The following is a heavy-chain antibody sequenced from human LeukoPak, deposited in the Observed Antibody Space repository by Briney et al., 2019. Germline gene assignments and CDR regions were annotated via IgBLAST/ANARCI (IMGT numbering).Heavy chain of an antibody. V-gene: IGHV3-33*01. D-gene: IGHD3-10*01. CDR1: GFTFSSYG. CDR3: ARDSSYGSGSYYIDY. J-gene: IGHJ4*02. CDR2: IWYDGSNK. Sequence: PGRSLRLSCAASGFTFSSYGMHWVRQAPGKGLEWAAVIWYDGSNKYYADSVKGRFTISRDNSKNTLYLQMNSLRAEDTAVYYCARDSSYGSGSYYIDYWGQGTLVTVSS.